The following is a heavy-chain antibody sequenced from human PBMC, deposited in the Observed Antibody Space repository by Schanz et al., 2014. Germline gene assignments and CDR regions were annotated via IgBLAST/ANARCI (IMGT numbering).Heavy chain of an antibody. CDR2: INQSGDT. J-gene: IGHJ4*02. CDR1: GGSFSGYY. V-gene: IGHV4-34*01. D-gene: IGHD2-2*01. CDR3: ARLYCSTPGCYVSPNGFAKDY. Sequence: QVQLQQWGAGLLKPSETLSLTCAVSGGSFSGYYWSWIRQPPDTGLEWIGEINQSGDTNYNPSLKSRVTIPVDPSNNQFSLNLRSVTAADTAVYYCARLYCSTPGCYVSPNGFAKDYWGQGTLVTVSS.